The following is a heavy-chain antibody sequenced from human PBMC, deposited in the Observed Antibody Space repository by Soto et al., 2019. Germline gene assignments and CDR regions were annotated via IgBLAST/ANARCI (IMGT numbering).Heavy chain of an antibody. D-gene: IGHD4-17*01. V-gene: IGHV1-69*12. J-gene: IGHJ3*02. Sequence: QVQLVQSGAEVKKPGSSVKVSCKASGATLATFINFGVTWVRRAPGQGLEWMGGIIPGFGTAHYAQKFQDRLNNGAYECSRIAYMELSGLKSVDTAVYYRASGATTKLHGPRYDALEIWGQGTMVTVSS. CDR3: ASGATTKLHGPRYDALEI. CDR1: GATLATFINFG. CDR2: IIPGFGTA.